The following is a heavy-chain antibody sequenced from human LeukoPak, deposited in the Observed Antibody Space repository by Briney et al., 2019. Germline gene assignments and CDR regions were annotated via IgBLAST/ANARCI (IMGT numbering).Heavy chain of an antibody. Sequence: GESLKISCKASGYSFTIYWIGWVRQMPGKGLEWMGIIYPGDSDTRYSPSFQGQVTISADKSISTAYLQWSSLKASDTAIYYCARATYTGTYYFGYWGQGTLVTVSS. V-gene: IGHV5-51*01. CDR2: IYPGDSDT. CDR1: GYSFTIYW. CDR3: ARATYTGTYYFGY. D-gene: IGHD1-26*01. J-gene: IGHJ4*02.